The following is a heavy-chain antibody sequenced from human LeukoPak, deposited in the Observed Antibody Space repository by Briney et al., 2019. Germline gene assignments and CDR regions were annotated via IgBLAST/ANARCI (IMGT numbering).Heavy chain of an antibody. D-gene: IGHD4-23*01. V-gene: IGHV1-24*01. CDR3: ARGGTDYGGNPQLNWFDP. Sequence: EASVKVSCKVSGYTLTELSMHWVRQAPGKGLEWMGGFDPEDGETIYAQKFQGRVTMTEDTSTDTAYMELSSLRSEDTAVYYCARGGTDYGGNPQLNWFDPWGQGTLVTVSS. CDR1: GYTLTELS. J-gene: IGHJ5*02. CDR2: FDPEDGET.